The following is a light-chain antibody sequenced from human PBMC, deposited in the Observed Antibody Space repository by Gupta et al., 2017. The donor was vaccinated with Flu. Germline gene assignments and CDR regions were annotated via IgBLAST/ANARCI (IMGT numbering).Light chain of an antibody. CDR2: KAS. Sequence: EGVSIPCRASQSVRTWLAWYQQKPGKVPKLLISKASILESGVPSRFTGSGSGTEFTLTISGLQPDDFATYYCQQYATYSWTFGQGTKVEIK. J-gene: IGKJ1*01. CDR1: QSVRTW. CDR3: QQYATYSWT. V-gene: IGKV1-5*03.